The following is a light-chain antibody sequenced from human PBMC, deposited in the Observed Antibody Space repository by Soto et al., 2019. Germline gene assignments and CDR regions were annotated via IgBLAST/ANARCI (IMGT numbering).Light chain of an antibody. CDR1: QTLSSN. V-gene: IGKV3-15*01. J-gene: IGKJ2*01. CDR3: QQYNYWPRT. CDR2: GAA. Sequence: VMTQSPGTLSVSPGERATLSCRASQTLSSNLAWYQQKPGQAPRLLIYGAATRATGTPARFSGSGSGTQFTLTIRSLQSGDFAVSYCQQYNYWPRTFARGTNLDIK.